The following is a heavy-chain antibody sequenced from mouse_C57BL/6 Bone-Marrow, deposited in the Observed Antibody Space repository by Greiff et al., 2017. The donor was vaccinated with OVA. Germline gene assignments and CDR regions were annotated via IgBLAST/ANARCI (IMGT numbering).Heavy chain of an antibody. Sequence: VQLQQPGAELVKPGASVKLSCKASGYTFTSYWMPWVKQRPGQGLEWIGEIYPSDSYTNYNQKFKGKATVTVDTSSSTAYMQLSSLTSEDSAVYYCGRRTGYYGGQGTLLTVSA. J-gene: IGHJ3*01. D-gene: IGHD2-14*01. CDR2: IYPSDSYT. V-gene: IGHV1-69*02. CDR3: GRRTGYY. CDR1: GYTFTSYW.